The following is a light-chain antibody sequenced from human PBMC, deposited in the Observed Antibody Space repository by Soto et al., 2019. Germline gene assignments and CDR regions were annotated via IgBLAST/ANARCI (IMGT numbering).Light chain of an antibody. J-gene: IGLJ3*02. CDR2: GVS. CDR3: CSYIGSSTPWV. V-gene: IGLV2-14*01. CDR1: SSDVGAYNY. Sequence: QSVLTQPASVSGSPGQSITISCTGTSSDVGAYNYVSWYQQHPGKAPKLMISGVSNRPSGVSNRFSGSKSGNTASLTISGLQADDEADYYCCSYIGSSTPWVFGGGTKLTVL.